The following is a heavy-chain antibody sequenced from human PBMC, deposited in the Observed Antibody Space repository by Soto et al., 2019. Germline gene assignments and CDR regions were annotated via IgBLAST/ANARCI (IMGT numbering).Heavy chain of an antibody. J-gene: IGHJ6*02. CDR2: IIPISGTT. CDR1: GGTFSTHA. CDR3: ARGYCSGGNCYSGMDV. D-gene: IGHD2-15*01. V-gene: IGHV1-69*13. Sequence: SVKVSCKASGGTFSTHAIIWVRQAPGHGLEWMGGIIPISGTTYYTRKFQGRVTITADEPTSTAFMELSSLKSDDTAVFYCARGYCSGGNCYSGMDVWGQGIMVTVS.